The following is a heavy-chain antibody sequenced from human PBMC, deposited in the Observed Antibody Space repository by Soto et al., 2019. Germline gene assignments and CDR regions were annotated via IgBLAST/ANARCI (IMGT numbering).Heavy chain of an antibody. D-gene: IGHD2-15*01. Sequence: PGGSVRLSCVGSGFTFSDYAMTWVRQAPGKGLEWVATISFGGGNTYYADSLEGRFTISRDNSKNTLFLQMYDLRAEDTALYYCAKDGYCNGGSCYLYYLDSWGLGTPVTVSS. V-gene: IGHV3-23*01. J-gene: IGHJ4*02. CDR1: GFTFSDYA. CDR3: AKDGYCNGGSCYLYYLDS. CDR2: ISFGGGNT.